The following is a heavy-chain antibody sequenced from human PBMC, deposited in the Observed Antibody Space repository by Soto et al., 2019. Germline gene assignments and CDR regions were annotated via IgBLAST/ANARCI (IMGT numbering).Heavy chain of an antibody. V-gene: IGHV4-59*01. Sequence: PSETLSLTCTVSGGSISTYYWNWIRQPPGKGLEWIGYIHYSGSTSYNPFLKSRVTISVDTSKNQFSLKLSSVTAADTAVYHCARDSTWGLGFFDYWGQGTLVTVSS. CDR2: IHYSGST. CDR1: GGSISTYY. J-gene: IGHJ4*02. D-gene: IGHD2-21*01. CDR3: ARDSTWGLGFFDY.